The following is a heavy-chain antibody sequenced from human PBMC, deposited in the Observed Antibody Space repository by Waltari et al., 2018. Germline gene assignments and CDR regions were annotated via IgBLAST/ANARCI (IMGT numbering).Heavy chain of an antibody. CDR1: GFPFSNYS. CDR2: ISSRSTYI. Sequence: EVQLVESGGGLVKPGGSLRLSCAASGFPFSNYSMNWVRQAPGKGLEWVSSISSRSTYIDYTDSVKGRFTISRDNAKNSLYLQMNSLRAEDTAVYYCARDGSYWGQGTLVTVSS. CDR3: ARDGSY. J-gene: IGHJ4*02. V-gene: IGHV3-21*01.